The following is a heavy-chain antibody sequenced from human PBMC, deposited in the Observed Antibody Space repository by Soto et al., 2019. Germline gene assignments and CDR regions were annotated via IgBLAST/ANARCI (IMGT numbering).Heavy chain of an antibody. Sequence: SETLSLTCAVYGGSFSGYYWSWIRQPPGKGLEWIVEINHSGSTNYNPSLKSRVTISVDTSKNQFSLKLSSVTAADTAVYYCARDRSIYSSSWYHYYYGMDVWGQGTTVTVSS. CDR1: GGSFSGYY. CDR2: INHSGST. CDR3: ARDRSIYSSSWYHYYYGMDV. V-gene: IGHV4-34*01. J-gene: IGHJ6*02. D-gene: IGHD6-13*01.